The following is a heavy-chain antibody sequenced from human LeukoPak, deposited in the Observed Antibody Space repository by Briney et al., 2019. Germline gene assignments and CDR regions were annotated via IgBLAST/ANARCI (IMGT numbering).Heavy chain of an antibody. Sequence: GGSLRLTCAASGFPFRSHWMHWVRQVPGKGLVWVSHISTDGTTTNYADSVKGRFTISRDNAKDTLYLQLNSLRAEDTAIYYCARSLGYSSGGWGQGTLVTVSS. V-gene: IGHV3-74*01. CDR1: GFPFRSHW. CDR3: ARSLGYSSGG. CDR2: ISTDGTTT. J-gene: IGHJ4*02. D-gene: IGHD2-15*01.